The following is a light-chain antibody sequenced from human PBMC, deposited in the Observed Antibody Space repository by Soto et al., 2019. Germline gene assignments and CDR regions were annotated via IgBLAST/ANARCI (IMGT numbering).Light chain of an antibody. Sequence: EIVLTQSPGTLFLSPGERATLSCRASQSVSSSYLAWYQQKPGQAPRLLIYGASSRATGIPDRFSGSGSGTDFTLTISRLEPEDFAVYYCQQYGSPVTFGQGTKV. CDR2: GAS. V-gene: IGKV3-20*01. CDR3: QQYGSPVT. CDR1: QSVSSSY. J-gene: IGKJ1*01.